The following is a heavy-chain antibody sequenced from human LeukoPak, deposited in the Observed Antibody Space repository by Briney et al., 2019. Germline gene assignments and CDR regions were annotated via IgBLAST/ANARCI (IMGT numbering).Heavy chain of an antibody. Sequence: PGGSLRLSCAASGFTFDDYGMSWVRHAPGKGLEWVSGINWNGGSTGYADSVKGRFTTSRDNAKNSLYLQMNSLRAKDTALYYCARGFYSSSWIDYWGQGTLVTVSS. J-gene: IGHJ4*02. CDR2: INWNGGST. CDR1: GFTFDDYG. D-gene: IGHD6-13*01. CDR3: ARGFYSSSWIDY. V-gene: IGHV3-20*04.